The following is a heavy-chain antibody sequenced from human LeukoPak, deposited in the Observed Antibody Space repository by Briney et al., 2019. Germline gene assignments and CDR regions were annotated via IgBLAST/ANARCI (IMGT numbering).Heavy chain of an antibody. D-gene: IGHD2-2*01. CDR2: ISAYNGNT. Sequence: ASVKVSCKASGYTFTSYGISWVRQAPGQGLEWMGWISAYNGNTNYAQKLQGRVTMTTDTSTSTAYMELRSLRSDDTAVYYCARFSGVVVPAAIYYYCYMDVWGKGTTVTVSS. CDR3: ARFSGVVVPAAIYYYCYMDV. V-gene: IGHV1-18*01. J-gene: IGHJ6*03. CDR1: GYTFTSYG.